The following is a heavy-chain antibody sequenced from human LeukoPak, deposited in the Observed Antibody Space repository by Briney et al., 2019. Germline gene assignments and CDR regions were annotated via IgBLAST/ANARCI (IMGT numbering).Heavy chain of an antibody. CDR1: GGSITIYY. CDR2: VYSSGST. J-gene: IGHJ4*02. CDR3: ARAAATTTHTEYYFDY. Sequence: SETLSLTCTVSGGSITIYYWSWIRQPPGKGLEWIGRVYSSGSTNYNPSLKSRVTMSVDTSKNQISLKLSSVTAADTAVYYCARAAATTTHTEYYFDYWGQGTLVTVSS. V-gene: IGHV4-4*07. D-gene: IGHD1-26*01.